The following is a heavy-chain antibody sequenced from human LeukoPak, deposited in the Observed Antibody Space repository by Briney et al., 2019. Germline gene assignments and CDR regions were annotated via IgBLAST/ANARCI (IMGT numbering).Heavy chain of an antibody. CDR1: GYTFTDYY. CDR3: ARANFLYCSSSTCLFDY. V-gene: IGHV1-2*02. Sequence: ASVKDSCKASGYTFTDYYMHGVRQAPGQGVEWMGWINPNDGDTNYAQKFQGRVTMTRDTSISTAHMEVSRLRSDDTAVYYCARANFLYCSSSTCLFDYWGQGTLVTVSS. D-gene: IGHD2-2*01. CDR2: INPNDGDT. J-gene: IGHJ4*02.